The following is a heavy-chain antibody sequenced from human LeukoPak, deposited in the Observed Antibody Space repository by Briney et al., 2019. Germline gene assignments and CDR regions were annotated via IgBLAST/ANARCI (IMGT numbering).Heavy chain of an antibody. J-gene: IGHJ4*02. CDR2: ISYDGSNK. CDR3: AKASLCSGGSCYIDY. CDR1: GFTFSSYG. V-gene: IGHV3-30*18. Sequence: GRSLRLSCAASGFTFSSYGMHWVRQAPGKGLEWVAVISYDGSNKYYADSVKGRFTISRDNSKNTLSLRMNSLRAEDTDVYYCAKASLCSGGSCYIDYWGQGTLVTVSS. D-gene: IGHD2-15*01.